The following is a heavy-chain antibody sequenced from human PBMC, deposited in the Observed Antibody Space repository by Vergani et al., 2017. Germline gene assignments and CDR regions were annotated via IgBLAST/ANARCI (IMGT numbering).Heavy chain of an antibody. J-gene: IGHJ6*03. D-gene: IGHD3-10*01. Sequence: QLQLQESDPGLVKPSETLSLTCTVSGGSIRSPFYYWGWLRQPPGKGLEWIGTIYYSGSTYYNPSLKSRVTISVDTSKNQFSLKLNSVTAADTAVYYCARHKGQLVPGNYYYYYYMDVWGKGTTVTVSS. CDR1: GGSIRSPFYY. CDR3: ARHKGQLVPGNYYYYYYMDV. CDR2: IYYSGST. V-gene: IGHV4-39*01.